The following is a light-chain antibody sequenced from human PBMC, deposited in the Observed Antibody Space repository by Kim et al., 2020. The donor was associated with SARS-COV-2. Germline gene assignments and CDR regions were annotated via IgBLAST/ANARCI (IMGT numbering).Light chain of an antibody. Sequence: ASPGEKATLSCRTSRSVAGNIAWYQQKPGQAPRLLLHRESTRATGVPVRFTGRGYGIEFTLTITDLQPEDSGVYYCQQNDNWPPYTFGLGTKLEI. J-gene: IGKJ2*01. CDR1: RSVAGN. V-gene: IGKV3-15*01. CDR3: QQNDNWPPYT. CDR2: RES.